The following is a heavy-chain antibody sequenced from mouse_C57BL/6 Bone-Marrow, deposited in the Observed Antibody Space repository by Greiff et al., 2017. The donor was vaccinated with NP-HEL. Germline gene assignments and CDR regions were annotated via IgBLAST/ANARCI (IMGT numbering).Heavy chain of an antibody. CDR3: ARSDYYGSSDTMDY. D-gene: IGHD1-1*01. CDR2: IYPRSGNT. V-gene: IGHV1-81*01. Sequence: QVQLQQSGAELARPGASVKLSCKASGYTFTSYGISWVKQRTGQGLEWIGEIYPRSGNTYYNEKFKGKATLTADKSSSTAYMELRSLTSEDSAVYFCARSDYYGSSDTMDYWGQGTSVTVSS. CDR1: GYTFTSYG. J-gene: IGHJ4*01.